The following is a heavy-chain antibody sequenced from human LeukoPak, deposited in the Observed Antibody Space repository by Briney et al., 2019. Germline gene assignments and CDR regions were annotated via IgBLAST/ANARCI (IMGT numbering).Heavy chain of an antibody. CDR2: INHSGST. CDR3: SRARLLLRLFDY. CDR1: GGSFSGYY. J-gene: IGHJ4*02. D-gene: IGHD3-22*01. Sequence: ETLSLTCAVYGGSFSGYYWSWIRQPPGKGLEWIGEINHSGSTNYNPSLKSRVTISVDTSNNQFSLKLSSVTAADTAVYHCSRARLLLRLFDYWGQGTLVTVSS. V-gene: IGHV4-34*01.